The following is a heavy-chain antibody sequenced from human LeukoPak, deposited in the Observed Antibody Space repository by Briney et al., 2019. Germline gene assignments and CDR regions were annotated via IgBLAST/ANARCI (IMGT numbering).Heavy chain of an antibody. CDR3: AKDISRISLIVVAPGRGIDY. D-gene: IGHD3-22*01. CDR2: TYYRSKWYN. J-gene: IGHJ4*02. V-gene: IGHV6-1*01. CDR1: GDSVSSNSAA. Sequence: SQTLSLTCAISGDSVSSNSAAWNWIRQSPSRGLEWLGRTYYRSKWYNDYAVSVKSRITINPDTSKNQFSLQLNSVTPEDTAVYYCAKDISRISLIVVAPGRGIDYWGQGTLVTVSS.